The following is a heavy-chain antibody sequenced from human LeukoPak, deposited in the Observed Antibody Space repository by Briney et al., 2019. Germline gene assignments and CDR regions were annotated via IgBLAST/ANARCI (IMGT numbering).Heavy chain of an antibody. D-gene: IGHD4-17*01. J-gene: IGHJ4*02. V-gene: IGHV3-66*01. Sequence: GGSLRLSCAASGFTFSSYAMSWVRQAPGKGLEWVSVIYSDYDTYYADSVKGRFTISRDTSKNTLFLQMNNLRAEDTAVYYCAQNGPHYSDYDDYWGQGTLVTVSS. CDR2: IYSDYDT. CDR3: AQNGPHYSDYDDY. CDR1: GFTFSSYA.